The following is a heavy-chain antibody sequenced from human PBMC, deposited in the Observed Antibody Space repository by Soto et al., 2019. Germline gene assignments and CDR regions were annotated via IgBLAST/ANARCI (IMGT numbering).Heavy chain of an antibody. V-gene: IGHV3-23*01. CDR3: AKGPDYGDYEFLVDY. CDR2: ISGSGGST. J-gene: IGHJ4*02. Sequence: PGGSLRLSCAASGFTFSSYAMSWVLQAPGKGLEWVSAISGSGGSTYYADSVKGRFTISRDNSKNTLYLQMNSLRAEDTAVYYCAKGPDYGDYEFLVDYWGQGTLVTVSS. D-gene: IGHD4-17*01. CDR1: GFTFSSYA.